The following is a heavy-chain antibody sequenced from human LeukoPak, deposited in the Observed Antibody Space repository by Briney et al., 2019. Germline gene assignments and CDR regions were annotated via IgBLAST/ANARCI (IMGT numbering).Heavy chain of an antibody. J-gene: IGHJ3*02. D-gene: IGHD3-22*01. CDR2: INPSGGST. CDR3: ARQQGTYYYDSSGRPGAFDI. CDR1: GYTFTNYY. Sequence: ASVKVSCKASGYTFTNYYMHWVRQAPGQGLEWMGMINPSGGSTTYAQKFQGRVTMTRDTSTSTAFLELSSLRSEDTAVYYCARQQGTYYYDSSGRPGAFDIWGQGTMVTVSS. V-gene: IGHV1-46*01.